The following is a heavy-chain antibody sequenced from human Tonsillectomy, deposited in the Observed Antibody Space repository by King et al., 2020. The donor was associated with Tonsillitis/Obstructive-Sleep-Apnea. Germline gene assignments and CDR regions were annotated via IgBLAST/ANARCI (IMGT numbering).Heavy chain of an antibody. J-gene: IGHJ3*02. Sequence: VQLVESWGGVVQPGRSLRLSCAASGFTFSSYAIHWVRQGPGKGLEWVAVISYDGTNKYYADSVKGRFTISRDNSENTLYLQMNSLRAEDTAVYYCAREGIDESNGYGDALEIWGKGNMGTVS. CDR3: AREGIDESNGYGDALEI. V-gene: IGHV3-30*04. D-gene: IGHD3-22*01. CDR2: ISYDGTNK. CDR1: GFTFSSYA.